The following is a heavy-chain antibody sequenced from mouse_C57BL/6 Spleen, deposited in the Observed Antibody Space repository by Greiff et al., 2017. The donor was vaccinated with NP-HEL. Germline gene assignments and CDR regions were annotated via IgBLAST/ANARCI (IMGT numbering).Heavy chain of an antibody. D-gene: IGHD1-1*01. V-gene: IGHV1-63*01. CDR1: GYTFTNYW. Sequence: VQLQQSGAELVRPGTSVKMSCKASGYTFTNYWIGWAKQRPGHGLEWIGDIYPGGGYTNYNEKFKGKATLTADKSSSTAYMQFSSLTSEDSAIYYCAREGITTVVAPYFDYWGQGTTLTVSS. CDR2: IYPGGGYT. CDR3: AREGITTVVAPYFDY. J-gene: IGHJ2*01.